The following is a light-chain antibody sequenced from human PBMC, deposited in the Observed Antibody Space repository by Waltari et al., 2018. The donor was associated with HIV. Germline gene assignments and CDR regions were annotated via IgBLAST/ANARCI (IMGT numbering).Light chain of an antibody. J-gene: IGLJ1*01. CDR3: VGWDSRLRGYV. CDR1: SSNIENDN. Sequence: QSVLTQPPSASGAPGQRVTISCSGSSSNIENDNVYWYQQFPGAAPKLLIYKHTQRPSGVPDRFTGSKSGASASLAIGGLRSDDEADYYCVGWDSRLRGYVFGAGTKFTVL. CDR2: KHT. V-gene: IGLV1-47*01.